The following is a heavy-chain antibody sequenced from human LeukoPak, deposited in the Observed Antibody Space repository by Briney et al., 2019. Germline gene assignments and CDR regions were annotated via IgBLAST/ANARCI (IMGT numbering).Heavy chain of an antibody. CDR3: ARVARWGYYFDY. J-gene: IGHJ4*02. D-gene: IGHD1-26*01. CDR2: IYHSGTT. V-gene: IGHV4-30-2*01. CDR1: LGSISSGGYP. Sequence: SETLSLTRAVSLGSISSGGYPWSWIRQPPGKGLEWIGYIYHSGTTYYNPSLKSRVTISIDRSKNQFSLKLSSVTAADTAVYYCARVARWGYYFDYWGQGTLVTVSS.